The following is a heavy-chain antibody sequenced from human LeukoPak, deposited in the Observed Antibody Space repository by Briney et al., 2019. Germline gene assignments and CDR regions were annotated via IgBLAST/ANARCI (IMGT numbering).Heavy chain of an antibody. D-gene: IGHD4-17*01. CDR3: ARDRGDYGDLDAFDI. CDR2: IWYDGSNK. Sequence: PGRSLRLSCAASGFTFSSYGMHWARQAPGKGLEWVAVIWYDGSNKYYADSVKGRFTISRDNSKNTLYLQMNSLRAEDTAVYYCARDRGDYGDLDAFDIWGQGTMVTVSS. CDR1: GFTFSSYG. J-gene: IGHJ3*02. V-gene: IGHV3-33*01.